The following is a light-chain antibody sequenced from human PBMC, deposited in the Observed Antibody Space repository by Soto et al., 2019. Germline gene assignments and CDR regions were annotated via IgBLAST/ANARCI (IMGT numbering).Light chain of an antibody. CDR1: QTISYTSINKTY. CDR3: QQYFSYPLT. CDR2: WAS. Sequence: DIVMTQSPDSLALSLCARPSISCKCSQTISYTSINKTYLAWYQQRPGQPPKLLIYWASIRGSGVPDRLSGSGFGTDFTLTISSLQTEDVAVYYCQQYFSYPLTFGGGTKVDNK. V-gene: IGKV4-1*01. J-gene: IGKJ4*01.